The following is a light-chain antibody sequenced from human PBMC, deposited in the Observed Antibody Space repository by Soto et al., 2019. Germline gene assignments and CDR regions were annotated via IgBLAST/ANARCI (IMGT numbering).Light chain of an antibody. J-gene: IGKJ1*01. Sequence: DIQMTQSPSSLSASVGDRVTITCRASQGIRNYLAWYQQKPGKVPKLLIYAASTLQSGVPSRFSGSGSGTGFTLTISSLQPEDVATYYCQKYNSAPWTFGQGTKVEIK. CDR3: QKYNSAPWT. V-gene: IGKV1-27*01. CDR2: AAS. CDR1: QGIRNY.